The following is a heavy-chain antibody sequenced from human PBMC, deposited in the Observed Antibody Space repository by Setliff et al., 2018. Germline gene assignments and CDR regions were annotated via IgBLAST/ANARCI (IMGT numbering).Heavy chain of an antibody. CDR2: INGDGTIT. Sequence: LRLSCGAFGFTFSKYWMYWVRQVPGKGLVWVSRINGDGTITNYADSVKGRFTISRDNAKNTLYLQMNSLRGEDTAVYFCASIDWGENFYNMDVWGKGTTVTSP. V-gene: IGHV3-74*01. CDR1: GFTFSKYW. CDR3: ASIDWGENFYNMDV. J-gene: IGHJ6*03. D-gene: IGHD7-27*01.